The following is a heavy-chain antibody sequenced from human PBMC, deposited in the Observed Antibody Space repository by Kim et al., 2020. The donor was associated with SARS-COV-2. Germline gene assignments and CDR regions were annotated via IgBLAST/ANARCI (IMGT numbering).Heavy chain of an antibody. CDR2: IGTAGDT. Sequence: GGSLRLSCAASGFTFSSYDMHWVRQATGKGLEWVSAIGTAGDTYYPGSVKVRFTISRENAKNSLYLQMNSLRAGDTAVYYCARDRGYYDSSGYPKSARYYYYYGMDLWGTGTTVTVSS. J-gene: IGHJ6*04. V-gene: IGHV3-13*01. D-gene: IGHD3-22*01. CDR3: ARDRGYYDSSGYPKSARYYYYYGMDL. CDR1: GFTFSSYD.